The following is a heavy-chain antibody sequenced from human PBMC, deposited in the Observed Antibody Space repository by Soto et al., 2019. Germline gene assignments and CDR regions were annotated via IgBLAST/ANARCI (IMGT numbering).Heavy chain of an antibody. CDR3: GRQAYDFYNGSPRYSLDV. CDR2: MRSKANSYAT. J-gene: IGHJ6*04. Sequence: EVQLVESGGGLVQPGGSLQLSCAASGFTFSGAAMHWVRQASGKGLEWLGRMRSKANSYATAYAASVKGRFTISRDDSANTSYMQMDSLKTEDTAVYYCGRQAYDFYNGSPRYSLDVWGKGTTVTVSS. D-gene: IGHD3-3*01. V-gene: IGHV3-73*01. CDR1: GFTFSGAA.